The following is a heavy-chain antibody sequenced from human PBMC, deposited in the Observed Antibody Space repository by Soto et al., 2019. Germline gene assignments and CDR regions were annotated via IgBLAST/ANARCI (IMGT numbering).Heavy chain of an antibody. J-gene: IGHJ4*02. Sequence: SETLSLTCTVSGGSISSYYWSRIRQPPGKGLEWIGYIYYSGSTNYAAPVKGRFTISRDDSKNTLYLQMNSLKTEDTAVYYCTTDPYSGSYDYWGQGTLVTVSS. D-gene: IGHD1-26*01. CDR1: GGSISSYY. V-gene: IGHV4-59*12. CDR3: TTDPYSGSYDY. CDR2: IYYSGST.